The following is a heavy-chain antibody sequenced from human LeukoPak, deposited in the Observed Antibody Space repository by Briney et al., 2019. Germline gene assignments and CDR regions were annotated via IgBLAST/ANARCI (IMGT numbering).Heavy chain of an antibody. V-gene: IGHV1-18*01. J-gene: IGHJ3*02. CDR2: ISAYNGNT. Sequence: GASVKVSCKASGYTFTSYGISWVRQAPGQGLEWMGWISAYNGNTNYAQKLQGRVTMTTDTSTSTAYMELRSLRSDDTAVYYCARERYPEYSSSLPGSYFDIWGQGTMVTVSS. CDR1: GYTFTSYG. D-gene: IGHD6-6*01. CDR3: ARERYPEYSSSLPGSYFDI.